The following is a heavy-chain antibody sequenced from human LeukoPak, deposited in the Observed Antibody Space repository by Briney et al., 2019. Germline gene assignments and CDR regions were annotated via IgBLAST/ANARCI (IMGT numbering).Heavy chain of an antibody. J-gene: IGHJ5*02. V-gene: IGHV4-38-2*02. D-gene: IGHD4-11*01. Sequence: SETLSLTCAVSGYSISSGYYWGWIRQPPGKGLEWIGSIYHSGSTYYNPSLKSRVTISVDTSKNQFSLKLSSVTAADTAVYYCAREPQSNYVVGWFDPWGQGTLVTVSS. CDR3: AREPQSNYVVGWFDP. CDR2: IYHSGST. CDR1: GYSISSGYY.